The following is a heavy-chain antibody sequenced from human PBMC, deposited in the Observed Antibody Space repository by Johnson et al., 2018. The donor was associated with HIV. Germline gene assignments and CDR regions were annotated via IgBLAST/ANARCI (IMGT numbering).Heavy chain of an antibody. CDR3: ARDMGHRQLARDAFDI. D-gene: IGHD6-6*01. Sequence: QMLLVESGGGVVQPGGSLRLSCAASGFTFSSYVMHWVRQAPGKGLEGVAFIRYEGSNKYYPDSVKGRFTISRDNSKNTLYLQMNSLRAEDTAVYYCARDMGHRQLARDAFDIWGQGTMVTVSS. CDR2: IRYEGSNK. J-gene: IGHJ3*02. V-gene: IGHV3-30*02. CDR1: GFTFSSYV.